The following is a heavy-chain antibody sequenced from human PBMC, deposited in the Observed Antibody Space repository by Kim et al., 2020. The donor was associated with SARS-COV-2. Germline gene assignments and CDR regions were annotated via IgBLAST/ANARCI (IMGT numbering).Heavy chain of an antibody. J-gene: IGHJ4*02. CDR3: ARDTAGSHFAS. Sequence: TDYMTSMKGRITIEPDTSKNQFSLHLNSLTPDDTAVYFCARDTAGSHFASWGQGTLVTVSS. V-gene: IGHV6-1*01. D-gene: IGHD1-26*01. CDR2: T.